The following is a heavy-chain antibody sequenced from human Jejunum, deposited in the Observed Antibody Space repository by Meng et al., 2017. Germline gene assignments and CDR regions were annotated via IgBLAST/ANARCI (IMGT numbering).Heavy chain of an antibody. CDR1: GISFSTSG. D-gene: IGHD3-10*01. CDR2: IWSDGGKK. Sequence: VQLGGSGGGVVQPGRSLRLSCVASGISFSTSGMHWVRQAPGKGLEWVAMIWSDGGKKYYADSVKGRFTISRDNSKNTVDLQMDSLRADDTAVYYCARDRGVRDLDHWGQGTLVTVSS. V-gene: IGHV3-33*01. J-gene: IGHJ4*02. CDR3: ARDRGVRDLDH.